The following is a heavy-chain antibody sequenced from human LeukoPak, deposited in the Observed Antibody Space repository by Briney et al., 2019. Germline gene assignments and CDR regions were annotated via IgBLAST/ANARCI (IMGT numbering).Heavy chain of an antibody. CDR1: GFSLSSYG. CDR2: ITANGGST. V-gene: IGHV3-23*01. D-gene: IGHD3-16*02. Sequence: GGSLRLSCAASGFSLSSYGMSWVRQAPGKGLEGVSAITANGGSTYYAGSVQGRFTISRDNSKNTLYLQMNSLRAEDSAVYYCASGYRSDSWGQGTLVTVSS. CDR3: ASGYRSDS. J-gene: IGHJ4*02.